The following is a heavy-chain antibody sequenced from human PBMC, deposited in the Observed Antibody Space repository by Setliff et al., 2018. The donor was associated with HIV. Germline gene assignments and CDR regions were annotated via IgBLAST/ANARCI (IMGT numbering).Heavy chain of an antibody. CDR2: IYFSGTP. Sequence: KPSETLSLTCAVYGGSFSGYHWNWIRQPPGKGLEWVASIYFSGTPYYNPSLKNRVTISVDTSKNQFSLKLSSVTAADTAVYYCARRGMWSYETGGNPTATFGYWGQGVLVTVSS. CDR1: GGSFSGYH. J-gene: IGHJ4*02. D-gene: IGHD2-8*02. CDR3: ARRGMWSYETGGNPTATFGY. V-gene: IGHV4-34*01.